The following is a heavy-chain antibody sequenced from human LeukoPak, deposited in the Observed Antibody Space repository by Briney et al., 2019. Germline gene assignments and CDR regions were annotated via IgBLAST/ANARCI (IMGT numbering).Heavy chain of an antibody. CDR2: ISGSGGST. CDR1: GFTFSSYA. J-gene: IGHJ4*02. V-gene: IGHV3-23*01. Sequence: GGSLRLSCAASGFTFSSYAMSWVRQAPGKGLEWASAISGSGGSTYYADSVKGRFTISRDNSKNTLYLQMNSLRAEDTAVYYCAQLGYYDFWSGSPPLDYWGQGTLVTVSS. D-gene: IGHD3-3*01. CDR3: AQLGYYDFWSGSPPLDY.